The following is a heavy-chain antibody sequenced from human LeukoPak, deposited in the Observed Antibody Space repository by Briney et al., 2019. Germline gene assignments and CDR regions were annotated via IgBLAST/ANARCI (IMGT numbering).Heavy chain of an antibody. CDR2: IWYDGSNK. V-gene: IGHV3-33*01. J-gene: IGHJ4*02. CDR3: ARALMATGSDY. CDR1: GFTFSSYG. D-gene: IGHD5-24*01. Sequence: PGGSLRLSCAASGFTFSSYGMHWVRQAPGKGLEWVAVIWYDGSNKYYADSVKGRFTISRDNSKNTLYLQMNSLRAEDTAVYYCARALMATGSDYWGQGTLVTVSS.